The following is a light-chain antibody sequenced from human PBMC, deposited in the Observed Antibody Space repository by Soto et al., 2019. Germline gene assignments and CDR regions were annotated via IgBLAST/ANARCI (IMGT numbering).Light chain of an antibody. CDR1: NSNVENNY. CDR2: RND. V-gene: IGLV1-47*01. J-gene: IGLJ3*02. Sequence: QSVLTQPPSASGTPGQSVTISCSGSNSNVENNYVYWYQQLPGTAPKLLIYRNDQRPSGVPDRFSGSKSGTSASLAISGLRSEDEADYYCAAWDGSQIWVFGGGTKVTVL. CDR3: AAWDGSQIWV.